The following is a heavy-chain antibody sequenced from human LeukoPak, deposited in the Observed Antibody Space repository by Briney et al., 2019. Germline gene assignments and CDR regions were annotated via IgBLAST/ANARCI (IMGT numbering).Heavy chain of an antibody. D-gene: IGHD2-2*03. CDR3: ARDGYCSSTSCSLDYFDY. CDR1: GGSISSYY. J-gene: IGHJ4*02. Sequence: SETLSLTCTVSGGSISSYYWSWIRQPAGKGLERIGRIYTSGSTNYNPSLKSRVTMSVDTSKNQFSLKLSSVTAADTAVYYCARDGYCSSTSCSLDYFDYWGQGTLVTVSS. V-gene: IGHV4-4*07. CDR2: IYTSGST.